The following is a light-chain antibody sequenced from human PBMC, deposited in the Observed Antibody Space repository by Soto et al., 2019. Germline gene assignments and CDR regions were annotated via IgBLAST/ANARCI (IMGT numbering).Light chain of an antibody. V-gene: IGKV4-1*01. CDR3: QQYYATPQT. CDR1: QSVLYSSNNKNY. CDR2: WAS. Sequence: DIVMTQSPDSLAVSLGERATINCKSSQSVLYSSNNKNYLAWYQQKPGQPPKLLISWASTRETGVPDRFSGSGSGADFTLTISSLQAEDVAVYCCQQYYATPQTFGQGTKVAIK. J-gene: IGKJ1*01.